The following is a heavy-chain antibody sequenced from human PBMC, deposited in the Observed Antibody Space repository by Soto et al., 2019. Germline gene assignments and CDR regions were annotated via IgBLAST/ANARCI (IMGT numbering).Heavy chain of an antibody. CDR2: IYYSGST. D-gene: IGHD4-17*01. CDR3: ARTTTGGVETETGESYYYYYMNV. Sequence: QVQLQESGPGLVKPSETLSLTCTVSGGSISSYYWSWIRQPPGKGLEWIGSIYYSGSTNYNPPLKSRVTISVDTSKNQFSLKLSSVTAADTAVYYCARTTTGGVETETGESYYYYYMNVWGKGSTVAVAS. V-gene: IGHV4-59*01. CDR1: GGSISSYY. J-gene: IGHJ6*03.